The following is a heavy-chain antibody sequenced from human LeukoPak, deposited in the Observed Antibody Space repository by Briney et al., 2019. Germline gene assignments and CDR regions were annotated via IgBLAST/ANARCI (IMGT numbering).Heavy chain of an antibody. J-gene: IGHJ4*02. CDR2: ISYDGSNK. CDR1: GFTFSSYA. V-gene: IGHV3-30-3*01. CDR3: ARDKAAAVRFDY. Sequence: GGSLRLSCAASGFTFSSYAMHWVRQAPGKGLEWVAVISYDGSNKYYADSVKGRFTISRDNSKNTLYLQMNSLRAEDTAVYYCARDKAAAVRFDYWGQGTLVTVSS. D-gene: IGHD6-13*01.